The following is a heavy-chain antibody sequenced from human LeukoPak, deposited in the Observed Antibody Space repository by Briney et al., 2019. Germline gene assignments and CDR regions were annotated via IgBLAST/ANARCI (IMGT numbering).Heavy chain of an antibody. CDR3: AKGSAAARPYYFDY. CDR1: EFTFSNYV. D-gene: IGHD6-6*01. V-gene: IGHV3-23*01. CDR2: STGGSDST. Sequence: SGGSLRLSCPASEFTFSNYVMSWVRQAPGKGLEWVSASTGGSDSTYYADSVKGRFTISRDNSKNTLYLQMNGLRAEDTAVYYCAKGSAAARPYYFDYWGQGTLVTVSS. J-gene: IGHJ4*02.